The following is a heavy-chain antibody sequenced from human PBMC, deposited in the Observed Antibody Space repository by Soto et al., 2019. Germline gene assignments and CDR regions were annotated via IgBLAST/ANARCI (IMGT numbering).Heavy chain of an antibody. CDR2: IKQDGSEK. CDR3: ARARSRSDYDSSGYLDY. V-gene: IGHV3-7*03. CDR1: GVTFSSDW. J-gene: IGHJ4*02. Sequence: GSWSLSCAPSGVTFSSDWMSWVRQAPGGGREWVANIKQDGSEKYYVDSVKGRFTISRDNAKNSLYLQMNSLRAEDTAVYYCARARSRSDYDSSGYLDYWGQGT. D-gene: IGHD3-22*01.